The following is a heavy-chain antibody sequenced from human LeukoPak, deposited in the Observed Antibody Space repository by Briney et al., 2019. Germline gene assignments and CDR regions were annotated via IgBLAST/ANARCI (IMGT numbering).Heavy chain of an antibody. J-gene: IGHJ2*01. CDR1: GGSFNSYA. V-gene: IGHV1-69*06. CDR2: IIPIFGTA. CDR3: ARSQPLAYFDL. Sequence: ASVKVSCKASGGSFNSYAISWVRQAPGQGLEWMGGIIPIFGTANYAQKFQGRVTITADKSTNTASMELSSLRSEDTAVYYCARSQPLAYFDLWGRGTLVTVSS.